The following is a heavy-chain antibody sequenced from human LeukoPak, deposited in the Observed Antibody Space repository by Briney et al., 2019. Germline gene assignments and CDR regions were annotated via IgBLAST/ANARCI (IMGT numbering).Heavy chain of an antibody. CDR2: INYSGNT. J-gene: IGHJ4*02. D-gene: IGHD5-18*01. CDR1: GGSISSSSYY. V-gene: IGHV4-39*07. CDR3: ASGYSYDLFDY. Sequence: SETLSLTCTVSGGSISSSSYYWGWIRQPPGKGLLWIGSINYSGNTYYNPSLKSRVTISVDTSKNQFSLKLSSVTAADTAVYYCASGYSYDLFDYWGQGTLVTVSS.